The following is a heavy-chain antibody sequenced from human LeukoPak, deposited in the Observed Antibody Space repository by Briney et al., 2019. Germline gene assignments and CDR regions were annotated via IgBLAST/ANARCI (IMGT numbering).Heavy chain of an antibody. CDR2: IYYSGST. CDR1: GGSFSGYY. Sequence: SETLSLTCAVYGGSFSGYYWSWIRQPPGKGLEWIGSIYYSGSTYYNPSLKSRVTISVDTSKNQFSLKLSSVTAADTAVYYCARIPKTPKNYYYGSGSYPSYYYYYMDVWGKGTTVTVSS. CDR3: ARIPKTPKNYYYGSGSYPSYYYYYMDV. V-gene: IGHV4-34*01. J-gene: IGHJ6*03. D-gene: IGHD3-10*01.